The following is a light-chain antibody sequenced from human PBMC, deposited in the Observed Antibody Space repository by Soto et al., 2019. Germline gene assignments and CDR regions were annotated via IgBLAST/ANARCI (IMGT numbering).Light chain of an antibody. CDR2: SNN. J-gene: IGLJ1*01. CDR3: AAWDDSLNANYV. Sequence: QAVVTQPPSASGTPGQRVTISCSGSSSNIGSNTVNWYQQLPGTAPKLLIYSNNQRPSGVPDRFSGSKSGTSASLAISGLQSEDEADYYCAAWDDSLNANYVFGTGTKLTVL. V-gene: IGLV1-44*01. CDR1: SSNIGSNT.